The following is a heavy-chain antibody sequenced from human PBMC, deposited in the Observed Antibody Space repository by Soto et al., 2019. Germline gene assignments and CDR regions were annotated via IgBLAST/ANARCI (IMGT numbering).Heavy chain of an antibody. CDR2: IYYSGST. Sequence: QLQLQESGPGLVKPSETLSLTCTVSGGSNSSSSYYWGWIRQPPGKGLEWIGSIYYSGSTYYNPSLKIRGTISVDTSKNQFSLKLSSVTAADTAVYYCAKSVGATPYYYYGMDVWGQGTTVTVSS. V-gene: IGHV4-39*01. CDR3: AKSVGATPYYYYGMDV. J-gene: IGHJ6*02. D-gene: IGHD1-26*01. CDR1: GGSNSSSSYY.